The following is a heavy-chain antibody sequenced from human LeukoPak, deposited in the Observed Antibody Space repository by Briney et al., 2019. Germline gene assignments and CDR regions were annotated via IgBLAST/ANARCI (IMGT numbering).Heavy chain of an antibody. CDR2: IYSGGST. CDR3: ARGEKWELPYFDY. Sequence: GGSLRLSCAASEFTVSSNYMSWVRQAPGKGLEWVSVIYSGGSTYYADSAKGRFTISRDNSKNTLYLQMNSLRAEDTAVYYCARGEKWELPYFDYWGQGTLVTVSS. D-gene: IGHD1-26*01. V-gene: IGHV3-53*01. CDR1: EFTVSSNY. J-gene: IGHJ4*02.